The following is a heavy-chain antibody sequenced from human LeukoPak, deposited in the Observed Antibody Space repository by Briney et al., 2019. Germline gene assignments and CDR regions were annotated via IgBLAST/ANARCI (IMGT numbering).Heavy chain of an antibody. V-gene: IGHV3-7*01. J-gene: IGHJ4*02. Sequence: PGGSLRLSCAPSGFPFSSYWMSWVRQAPGKGLEWVANIKQDGSEKYYVDSVKGRFTISRDNAKNSLYLQMNSLRAEDTAVYYCARDDTVTTRVGFIDWGQGTLVTVSS. CDR1: GFPFSSYW. CDR3: ARDDTVTTRVGFID. D-gene: IGHD4-17*01. CDR2: IKQDGSEK.